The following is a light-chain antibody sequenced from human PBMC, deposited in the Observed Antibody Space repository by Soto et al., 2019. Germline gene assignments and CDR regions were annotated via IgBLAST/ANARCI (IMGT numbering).Light chain of an antibody. V-gene: IGLV2-14*01. CDR3: SSYTSSSTRV. Sequence: QSALTQPASVSGSPGQSITISCTGTSSDVGGYNYVSWYQQHPGKAPKLMIYEVSNRPSGVSNRFSGSKSGNTASLPISGIQAEDEADYYCSSYTSSSTRVFGGGTKLTVL. CDR2: EVS. J-gene: IGLJ3*02. CDR1: SSDVGGYNY.